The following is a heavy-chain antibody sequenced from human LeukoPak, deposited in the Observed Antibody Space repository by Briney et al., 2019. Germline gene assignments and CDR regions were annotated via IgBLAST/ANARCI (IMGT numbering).Heavy chain of an antibody. CDR1: GFTFSNYW. CDR2: IKQDGSEK. J-gene: IGHJ5*02. D-gene: IGHD1-26*01. V-gene: IGHV3-7*01. CDR3: AKERQWELYAFDP. Sequence: GGSLRLSCAASGFTFSNYWMSWVRQAPGKGLEWVANIKQDGSEKYYVDSVKGRFTISRDNAKNSLYLQMNSLRVEDTAVYYCAKERQWELYAFDPWGQGTLVTVSS.